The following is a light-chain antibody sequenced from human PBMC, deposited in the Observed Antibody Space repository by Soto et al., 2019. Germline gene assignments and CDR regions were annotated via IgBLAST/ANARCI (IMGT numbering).Light chain of an antibody. CDR3: SSYTSTMTNV. J-gene: IGLJ1*01. CDR2: DVV. CDR1: SSDVGGFNS. V-gene: IGLV2-14*03. Sequence: VLTQPASVSGSPGESITISCTGTSSDVGGFNSVSWYQLRPGTAPKLILYDVVDRPSGVSYRFSGSKSGNTASLTISGLQAADEADYFCSSYTSTMTNVFGSGTKVTVL.